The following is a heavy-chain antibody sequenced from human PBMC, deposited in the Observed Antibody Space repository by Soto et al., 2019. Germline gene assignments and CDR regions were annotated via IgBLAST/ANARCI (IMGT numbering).Heavy chain of an antibody. V-gene: IGHV3-53*04. Sequence: QSGGSLRLSCAASGFTVSSNYMSWVRQAPGKGLEWISVIYSGGSTYYPVSVKGRFTISRHDSTNTMYLQMNSLRVEDTAVYYCARGGDPDYWGQGTLVTVSS. J-gene: IGHJ4*02. D-gene: IGHD2-21*02. CDR3: ARGGDPDY. CDR2: IYSGGST. CDR1: GFTVSSNY.